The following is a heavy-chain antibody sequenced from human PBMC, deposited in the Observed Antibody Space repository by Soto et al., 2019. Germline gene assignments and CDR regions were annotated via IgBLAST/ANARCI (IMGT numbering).Heavy chain of an antibody. CDR3: ARDQPDIVTYGMDV. V-gene: IGHV4-30-4*01. CDR1: GGSISSGDYY. J-gene: IGHJ6*02. CDR2: IYYSGST. Sequence: ASETLSLTCTVSGGSISSGDYYWSWNRQPPGKGLEWIGYIYYSGSTYYNPSLKSRVTISVDTSKNQFSLKLSSVTAADTAVYYCARDQPDIVTYGMDVWGQGTTVTVSS. D-gene: IGHD5-12*01.